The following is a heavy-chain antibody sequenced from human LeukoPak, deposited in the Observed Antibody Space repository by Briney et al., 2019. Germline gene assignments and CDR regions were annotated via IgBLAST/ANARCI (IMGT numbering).Heavy chain of an antibody. D-gene: IGHD2-2*02. CDR3: ARYCSSTNCYKGGFDP. Sequence: SETLSLTCTVPGGSISSGGYYWNRIRQHPGKGLEWIGYIYYSGSTYSNPPLKSRVTISVDTSKNQFSLNLSSVTAADTAVYYCARYCSSTNCYKGGFDPWGQGTLVTVSS. J-gene: IGHJ5*02. V-gene: IGHV4-31*03. CDR2: IYYSGST. CDR1: GGSISSGGYY.